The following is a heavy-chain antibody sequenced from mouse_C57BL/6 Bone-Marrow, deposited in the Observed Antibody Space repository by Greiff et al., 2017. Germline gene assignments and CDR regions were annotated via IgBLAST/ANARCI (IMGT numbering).Heavy chain of an antibody. J-gene: IGHJ4*01. V-gene: IGHV1-50*01. CDR2: IDPSDNYT. D-gene: IGHD1-1*01. Sequence: VQLQQPGAELVKPGASVKLSCKASGYTFTSYWMQWVKQRPGQGLEWIGEIDPSDNYTNYNQKFKGKATLTVDTSSSTAYMQLSSLTSEDSAVYYCASFYYYGSSSYYAMDYWGQGTSVTVSS. CDR3: ASFYYYGSSSYYAMDY. CDR1: GYTFTSYW.